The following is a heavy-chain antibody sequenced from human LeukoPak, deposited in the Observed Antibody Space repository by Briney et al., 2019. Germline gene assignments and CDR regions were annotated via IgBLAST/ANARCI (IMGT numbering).Heavy chain of an antibody. CDR2: IDSDGSIT. CDR3: ARGRAGCYFDY. J-gene: IGHJ4*02. D-gene: IGHD6-19*01. CDR1: GFTFKNYW. V-gene: IGHV3-74*01. Sequence: TGGSLRLSCVASGFTFKNYWMHWVRQAPGKELVWVSRIDSDGSITIYADSVKGRFTISRDNAKDTLFLQMNSLRADDTAVYYCARGRAGCYFDYWGQGTLVTVSS.